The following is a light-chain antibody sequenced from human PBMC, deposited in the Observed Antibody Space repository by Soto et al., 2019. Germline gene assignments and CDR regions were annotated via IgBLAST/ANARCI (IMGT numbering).Light chain of an antibody. CDR1: SSDVGGYKF. J-gene: IGLJ1*01. Sequence: QSVLTQPRSVSGSPGQSVTISCTGTSSDVGGYKFVSWYQHHPGKAPRLMIYDVNKRPSGVPDRFSASKSGDTASLTISGLQAEDEADYYCCSYTGNYFWAFGTGTNVTVL. V-gene: IGLV2-11*01. CDR2: DVN. CDR3: CSYTGNYFWA.